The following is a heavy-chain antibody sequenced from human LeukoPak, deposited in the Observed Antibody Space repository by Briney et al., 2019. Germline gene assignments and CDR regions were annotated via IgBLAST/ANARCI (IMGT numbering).Heavy chain of an antibody. CDR2: INQDGSKE. J-gene: IGHJ4*02. V-gene: IGHV3-7*01. CDR1: GFTFSSYA. CDR3: VRDGGVSGYDLLDY. Sequence: GGSLRLSCAASGFTFSSYAMNWVRQAPGKGLEWVAHINQDGSKEHYMDSVKARFTISRDNAKNSLSLQMNSLRAEDTAVYYCVRDGGVSGYDLLDYWGQGTLVTVSS. D-gene: IGHD5-12*01.